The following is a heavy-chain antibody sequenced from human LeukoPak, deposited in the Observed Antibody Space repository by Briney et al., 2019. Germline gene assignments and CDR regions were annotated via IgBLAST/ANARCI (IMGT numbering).Heavy chain of an antibody. Sequence: PSETLSLTCSVSGGSISSYYWSWIRQPAGKGLEWIGRIYTSGSTNYNPSLKSRVTMSVDTSKNQFSLKLSSVTAADTAVYYCARGYCSSTSCSYDYYYYYMDVWGKGTTVTVSS. CDR1: GGSISSYY. D-gene: IGHD2-2*01. V-gene: IGHV4-4*07. J-gene: IGHJ6*03. CDR2: IYTSGST. CDR3: ARGYCSSTSCSYDYYYYYMDV.